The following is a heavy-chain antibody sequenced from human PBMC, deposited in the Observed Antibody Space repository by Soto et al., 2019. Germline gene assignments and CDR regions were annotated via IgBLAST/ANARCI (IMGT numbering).Heavy chain of an antibody. CDR3: ARDGALPYLLGLDY. CDR2: IYYSGST. D-gene: IGHD3-16*01. J-gene: IGHJ4*02. V-gene: IGHV4-31*03. CDR1: GGSISSGGYY. Sequence: TLSLTCTVSGGSISSGGYYWSWIRQHPGKGLEWIGYIYYSGSTYYNPSLKSRVTISVDTSKNQFSLKLSSVTAADTAVYYCARDGALPYLLGLDYWGQGTLVTVSS.